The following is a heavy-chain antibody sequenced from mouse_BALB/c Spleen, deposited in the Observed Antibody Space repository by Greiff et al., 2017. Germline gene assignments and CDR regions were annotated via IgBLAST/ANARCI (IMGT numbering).Heavy chain of an antibody. D-gene: IGHD1-1*01. J-gene: IGHJ4*01. CDR1: GFTFSSYT. V-gene: IGHV5-9*03. Sequence: EVQGVESGGGLVKPGGSLKLSCAASGFTFSSYTMSWVRQTPEKRLEWVATISSGGGNTYYPDSVKGRFTISRDNAKNNLYLQMSSLRSEDTALYYCARLFITTVVAEAMDYWGQGTSVTVSS. CDR2: ISSGGGNT. CDR3: ARLFITTVVAEAMDY.